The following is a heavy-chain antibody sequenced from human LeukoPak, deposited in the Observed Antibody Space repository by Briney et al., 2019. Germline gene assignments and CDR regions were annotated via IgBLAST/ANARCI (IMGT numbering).Heavy chain of an antibody. V-gene: IGHV4-31*03. D-gene: IGHD2-15*01. J-gene: IGHJ4*02. CDR3: ARVYCSDGSCSYFDY. Sequence: SETLSLTCTVSGGSISSGGYYWSWIRQHPGKGLEWIGYIYYSGSTYYNPSLKSRVTISVDTSKNQFSLKLGSVTAADTAVYYCARVYCSDGSCSYFDYWGQGTLVTVSS. CDR2: IYYSGST. CDR1: GGSISSGGYY.